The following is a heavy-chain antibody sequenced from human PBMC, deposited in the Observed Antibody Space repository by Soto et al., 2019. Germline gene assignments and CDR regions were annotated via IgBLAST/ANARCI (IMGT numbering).Heavy chain of an antibody. J-gene: IGHJ6*02. Sequence: GASVKVSCNASGGTFSSYAIRWVRQAPGQGLEWMGGIIPIFGTADYAQKFQGRVTITADESTSTAYMELSSLRSEDTAVYYCAKLCDNWDYYCGMDVWGQGTTVTVSS. CDR2: IIPIFGTA. D-gene: IGHD1-1*01. CDR1: GGTFSSYA. CDR3: AKLCDNWDYYCGMDV. V-gene: IGHV1-69*13.